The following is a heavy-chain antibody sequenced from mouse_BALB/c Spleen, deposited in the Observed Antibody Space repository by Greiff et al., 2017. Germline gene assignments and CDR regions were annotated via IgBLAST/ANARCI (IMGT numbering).Heavy chain of an antibody. CDR1: GFTFSSFG. D-gene: IGHD3-3*01. CDR3: ARSRGYYFDY. CDR2: ISSGSSTI. V-gene: IGHV5-17*02. Sequence: EVQLQESGGGLVQPGGSRKLSCAASGFTFSSFGMHWVRQAPEKGLEWVAYISSGSSTIYYADTVKGRFTISRDNPKNTLFLQMTSLRSEDTAMYYCARSRGYYFDYWGQGTTLTVSS. J-gene: IGHJ2*01.